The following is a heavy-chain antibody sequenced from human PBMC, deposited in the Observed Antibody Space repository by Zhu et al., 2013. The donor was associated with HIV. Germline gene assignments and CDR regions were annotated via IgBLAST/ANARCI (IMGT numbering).Heavy chain of an antibody. J-gene: IGHJ6*03. V-gene: IGHV1-18*01. CDR2: ISAYNGDT. D-gene: IGHD2-2*01. Sequence: QVQLMQSGAEVKKPGASVKVSCKASGYTFTSYGISWVRQAPGQGLEWMGWISAYNGDTNYAQKLQGRVTMTTDTSTSTAYMELRSLRSDDTAVYYCARDTDIVVVSQGYYYYYMDVWGKGTTVTVSS. CDR1: GYTFTSYG. CDR3: ARDTDIVVVSQGYYYYYMDV.